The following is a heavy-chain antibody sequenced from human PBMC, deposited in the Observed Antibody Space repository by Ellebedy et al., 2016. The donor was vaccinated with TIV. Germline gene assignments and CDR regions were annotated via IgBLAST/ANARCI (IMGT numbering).Heavy chain of an antibody. CDR1: GDTFSSYV. J-gene: IGHJ4*02. V-gene: IGHV1-69*06. CDR2: SIPIFGTP. D-gene: IGHD6-13*01. Sequence: ASVKVSCKASGDTFSSYVISWVRQAPGQGLEWMGGSIPIFGTPNYAQKFQGRVTITADKSTSTAYMELSSLRSEDTAVYYCARSPFAAVGTLNNWGQGTLVTVSS. CDR3: ARSPFAAVGTLNN.